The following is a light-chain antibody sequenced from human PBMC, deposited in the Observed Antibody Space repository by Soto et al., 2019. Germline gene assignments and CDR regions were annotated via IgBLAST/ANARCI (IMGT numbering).Light chain of an antibody. V-gene: IGKV1-5*03. CDR3: QQYNNYCWA. CDR1: QNINTW. J-gene: IGKJ1*01. CDR2: KAS. Sequence: IQMPQYPSTVSASVGDRVTITCRASQNINTWLAWYQQKPGKAPKLLILKASSLESGVPSRFSGSGSGTEFTLTISSLQPDDLATYYCQQYNNYCWAFGQGTKV.